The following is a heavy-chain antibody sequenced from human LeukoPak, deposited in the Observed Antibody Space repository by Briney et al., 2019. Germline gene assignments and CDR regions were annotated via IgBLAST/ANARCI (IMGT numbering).Heavy chain of an antibody. Sequence: GGSLRLSCAASGFTFDDYAMHWVRQAPGKGLEWVSLISWDGGSTYYGDSVKGRFTISRDNSKNSLYLQMNSLRAEDTALYYCAKDLNPGIAAAGTGYFQHWGQGTLVTVSS. CDR2: ISWDGGST. J-gene: IGHJ1*01. D-gene: IGHD6-13*01. CDR1: GFTFDDYA. CDR3: AKDLNPGIAAAGTGYFQH. V-gene: IGHV3-43D*03.